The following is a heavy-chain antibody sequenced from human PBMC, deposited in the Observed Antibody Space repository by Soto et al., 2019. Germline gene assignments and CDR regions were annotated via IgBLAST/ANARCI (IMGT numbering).Heavy chain of an antibody. CDR2: INPSGGST. Sequence: GASVKVSCKASGYTFTSYYMHWVRQAPGQGLEWMGIINPSGGSTSYAQKFQGRVTMTRDTSTSTVYMELSSLRSEDTAVYYCARGSAYNTAMAHPYDYWGQGTLVTVSS. J-gene: IGHJ4*02. D-gene: IGHD5-18*01. V-gene: IGHV1-46*01. CDR1: GYTFTSYY. CDR3: ARGSAYNTAMAHPYDY.